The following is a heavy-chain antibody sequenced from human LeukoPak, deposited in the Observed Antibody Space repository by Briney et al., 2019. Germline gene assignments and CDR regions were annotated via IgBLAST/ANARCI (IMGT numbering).Heavy chain of an antibody. J-gene: IGHJ4*02. CDR1: GGSISSYY. CDR2: IYYRVTS. V-gene: IGHV4-59*01. CDR3: ARAVGGDGSGSL. Sequence: SETLSLTCTVSGGSISSYYWSWIRQPPGKGLEWIGYIYYRVTSDYNPSLKSRVTMSVDMSTRQISLTLSSVTAADTAVYYCARAVGGDGSGSLWGPGTLVTVSS. D-gene: IGHD3-10*01.